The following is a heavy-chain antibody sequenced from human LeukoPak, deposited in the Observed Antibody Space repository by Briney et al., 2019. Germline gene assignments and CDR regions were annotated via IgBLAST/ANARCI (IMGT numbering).Heavy chain of an antibody. CDR3: ARIQKQQLAQPIYY. Sequence: ASVKVSCKASGYTFTSYGISWVRQAPGQGLEWMGWISAYNGNTNYAQKLQGRVTMTTDTSTSTAYMELRSLRSDDTAVYYCARIQKQQLAQPIYYWGQGTLLAVSS. D-gene: IGHD6-13*01. CDR1: GYTFTSYG. CDR2: ISAYNGNT. J-gene: IGHJ4*02. V-gene: IGHV1-18*01.